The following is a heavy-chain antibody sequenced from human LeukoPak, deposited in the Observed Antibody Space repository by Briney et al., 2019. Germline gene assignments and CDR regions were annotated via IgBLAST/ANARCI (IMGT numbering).Heavy chain of an antibody. D-gene: IGHD4-11*01. CDR1: GFTFSSYE. V-gene: IGHV3-48*03. Sequence: GGSLRLSCAASGFTFSSYEMNWVRQAPGKGLEWVSYISSSGSTIYYADSVKGRFTISRDNAKNSLYLQMNSLRAEDTAVYYCARDSNAYGYYYMDVWGKGTTVTVSS. CDR2: ISSSGSTI. J-gene: IGHJ6*03. CDR3: ARDSNAYGYYYMDV.